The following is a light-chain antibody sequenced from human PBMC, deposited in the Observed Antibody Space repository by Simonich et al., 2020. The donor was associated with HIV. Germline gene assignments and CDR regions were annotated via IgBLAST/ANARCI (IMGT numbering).Light chain of an antibody. Sequence: EIVMTQSPATLSVSPGKTATPSSRPSQSVSSNLAWYHQKPCQALRLRIYGASTRATGIPARFSGSGSGTEFTLTISSLQAEDVAVYYCQQYYSSPFTFGPGTKVDIK. CDR3: QQYYSSPFT. CDR2: GAS. J-gene: IGKJ3*01. CDR1: QSVSSN. V-gene: IGKV3-15*01.